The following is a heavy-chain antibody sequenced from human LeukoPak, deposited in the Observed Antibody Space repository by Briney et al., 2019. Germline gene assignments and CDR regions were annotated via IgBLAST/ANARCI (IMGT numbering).Heavy chain of an antibody. V-gene: IGHV4-59*01. J-gene: IGHJ6*03. CDR1: GGSISSYY. CDR2: IYYSGST. CDR3: PRLPVTTSGYYYYYMDV. D-gene: IGHD4-17*01. Sequence: SETLSLTCTGSGGSISSYYWSWIRQPPGKGLEWIGYIYYSGSTNYNPSLKSRVTISVDTSKNQFSLKLSSVTAADTAVYYCPRLPVTTSGYYYYYMDVWGKGTTVTVSS.